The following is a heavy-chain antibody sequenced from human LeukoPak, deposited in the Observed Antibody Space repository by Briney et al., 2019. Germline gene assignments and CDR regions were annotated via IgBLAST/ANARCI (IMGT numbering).Heavy chain of an antibody. J-gene: IGHJ4*02. CDR1: GYTFTSYD. CDR2: MNPNSGNT. D-gene: IGHD2-2*01. CDR3: ARGHCSSTSCYRGVDY. Sequence: ASVKVSCKASGYTFTSYDINWVRQATGQGLEWMGWMNPNSGNTGYAQKFQGRVTMTRNTSISTAYMELSSLRSEDTAVYYCARGHCSSTSCYRGVDYWGQGTLVTVSS. V-gene: IGHV1-8*01.